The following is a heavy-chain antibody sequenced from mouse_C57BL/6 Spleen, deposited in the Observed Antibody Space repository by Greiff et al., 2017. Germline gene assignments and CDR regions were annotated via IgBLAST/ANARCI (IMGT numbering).Heavy chain of an antibody. CDR2: ISSGSSTI. D-gene: IGHD1-1*01. J-gene: IGHJ4*01. CDR1: GFTFSDYG. CDR3: ARRTTVVGGAMDY. Sequence: VQLKQSGGGLVKPGGSLKLSCAASGFTFSDYGMHWVRQAPEKGLEWVAYISSGSSTIYYADTVKGRFTISRDNAKNTLFLQMTSLRSEDTAMYYCARRTTVVGGAMDYWGQGTSVTVSS. V-gene: IGHV5-17*01.